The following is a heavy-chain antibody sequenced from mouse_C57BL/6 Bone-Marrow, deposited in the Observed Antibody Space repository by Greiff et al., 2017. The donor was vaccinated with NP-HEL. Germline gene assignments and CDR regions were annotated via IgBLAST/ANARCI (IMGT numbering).Heavy chain of an antibody. Sequence: VQRVESGAELARPGASVKLSCKASGYTFTSYGISWVKQSTGQGLEWIGEIYPRSGNTYYNEKFKGKATLTADKSSSTAYMELRSLTSEDSAVYFCARRGAGYFDYWGQGTTLTVSS. CDR1: GYTFTSYG. J-gene: IGHJ2*01. CDR2: IYPRSGNT. CDR3: ARRGAGYFDY. V-gene: IGHV1-81*01.